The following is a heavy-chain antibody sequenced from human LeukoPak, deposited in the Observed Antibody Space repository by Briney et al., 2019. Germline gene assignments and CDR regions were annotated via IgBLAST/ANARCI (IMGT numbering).Heavy chain of an antibody. V-gene: IGHV4-31*03. D-gene: IGHD4-17*01. CDR3: ARAYVYGDSNWFDP. CDR1: RGTSSSGGYY. Sequence: PSETLSFTCTVSRGTSSSGGYYWSFIRQHPGKDLGRIGYIYYSGSTYYNPSLKGRVTISVDTSKNQFSLKLSSVTAADTAVYYCARAYVYGDSNWFDPWGQGTLVTVSS. CDR2: IYYSGST. J-gene: IGHJ5*02.